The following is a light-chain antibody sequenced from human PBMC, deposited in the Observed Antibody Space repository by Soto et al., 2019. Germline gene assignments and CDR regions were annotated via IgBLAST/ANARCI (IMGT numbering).Light chain of an antibody. CDR2: EVS. CDR1: NSDVGDYNY. Sequence: QSALTQPASVSGSPGQSITISCTGTNSDVGDYNYVSWYQQHPGKAPKLMIYEVSNRPSGVSNRFSGSKSDNTASLTISGLQAGDEADYYCSSYTSNSTYVFGTGTKVTVL. J-gene: IGLJ1*01. CDR3: SSYTSNSTYV. V-gene: IGLV2-14*01.